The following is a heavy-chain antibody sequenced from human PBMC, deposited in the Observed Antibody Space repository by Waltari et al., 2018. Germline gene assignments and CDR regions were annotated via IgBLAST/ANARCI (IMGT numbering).Heavy chain of an antibody. D-gene: IGHD2-2*02. Sequence: QVQLVQSGAEVKKPGASVKVSCKASGYPFTGYYMPWVRKAPGQGLEGMRWRNPNSVGTNYEQKLQGRVTMTRDTSISTAYMELSRLRSDDTAVYYCARDLVVVPAAIGGRNWFDPWGQGTLVTVSS. CDR2: RNPNSVGT. CDR1: GYPFTGYY. CDR3: ARDLVVVPAAIGGRNWFDP. V-gene: IGHV1-2*02. J-gene: IGHJ5*02.